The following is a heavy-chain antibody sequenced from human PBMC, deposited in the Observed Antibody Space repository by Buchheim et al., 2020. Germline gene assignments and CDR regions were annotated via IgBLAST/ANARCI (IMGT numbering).Heavy chain of an antibody. Sequence: EVQLLESGGGLVQPGGSLRLSCAASGFTFSSYAMSWDRQVPGKGLEWVSSISDSGVTTSFADSVKGRFTISRDNSKNTLYLQMNSLRAEDTAVYYCAEAIRASDYWGQGTL. J-gene: IGHJ4*02. CDR2: ISDSGVTT. V-gene: IGHV3-23*01. CDR1: GFTFSSYA. CDR3: AEAIRASDY. D-gene: IGHD3-10*01.